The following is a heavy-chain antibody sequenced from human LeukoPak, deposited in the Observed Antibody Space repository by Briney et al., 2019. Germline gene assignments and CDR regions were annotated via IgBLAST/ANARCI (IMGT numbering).Heavy chain of an antibody. CDR3: ARERQAYCGGDCYSNYFDY. Sequence: SETLSLTCAVSGYSISSGYYWGWIRQPPGKGLEWIGRIYTSGSTNYNPSLKSRVTMSVDTSKNQFSLKLSSVTAADTAVYYCARERQAYCGGDCYSNYFDYWGQGTLVTVSS. V-gene: IGHV4-38-2*02. J-gene: IGHJ4*02. CDR1: GYSISSGYY. CDR2: IYTSGST. D-gene: IGHD2-21*01.